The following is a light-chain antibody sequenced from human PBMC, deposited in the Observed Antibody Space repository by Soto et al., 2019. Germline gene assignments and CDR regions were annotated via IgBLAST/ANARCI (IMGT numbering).Light chain of an antibody. CDR1: QSVRNSY. CDR2: GAT. V-gene: IGKV3-20*01. CDR3: QQYGSPLT. J-gene: IGKJ5*01. Sequence: EIVLTQSPGTLSLSPGERATLSCRASQSVRNSYLAWYQQKPGQAPRLLIHGATSRATGIPDRFSGSGSGTDFTLTISRLEPEDFAVYYCQQYGSPLTFGQGTRLEIK.